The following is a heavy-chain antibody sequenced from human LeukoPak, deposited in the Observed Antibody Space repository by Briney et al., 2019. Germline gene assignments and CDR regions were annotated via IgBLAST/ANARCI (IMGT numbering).Heavy chain of an antibody. CDR2: ISSSSSYT. CDR1: GFTFTDYG. J-gene: IGHJ4*02. V-gene: IGHV3-21*01. D-gene: IGHD5-18*01. CDR3: AVGYSYSPFDY. Sequence: GGSLRLSCVASGFTFTDYGIHWVRQAPGKGLEWVSSISSSSSYTYYADSVKGRFTISRDNAKNSLCLQMNSLRAEDTAVYYCAVGYSYSPFDYWGQGTLVTVSS.